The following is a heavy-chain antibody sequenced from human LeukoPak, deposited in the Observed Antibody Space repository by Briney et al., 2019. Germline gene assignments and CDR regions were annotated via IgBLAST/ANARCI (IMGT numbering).Heavy chain of an antibody. CDR2: IYYSGST. V-gene: IGHV4-30-4*01. CDR3: ARDRRTGLGFDI. J-gene: IGHJ3*02. CDR1: GGSISSGDYY. Sequence: SSETLSLTCTVSGGSISSGDYYWSWIRQPPGKGLEWIGYIYYSGSTYYNPSLKSRVTISVDTSKNQFSLKLSSVTAADTAVYYCARDRRTGLGFDIWGQGTMVTVSS.